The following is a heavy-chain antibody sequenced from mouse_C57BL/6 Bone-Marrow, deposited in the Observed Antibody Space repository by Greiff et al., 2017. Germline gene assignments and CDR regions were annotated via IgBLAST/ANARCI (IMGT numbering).Heavy chain of an antibody. V-gene: IGHV1-55*01. CDR1: GYTFTSYW. CDR3: ARRYYGSSLYYFDD. CDR2: IYPGSGST. J-gene: IGHJ2*01. Sequence: QVQLQQPGAELVKPGASVKMSCKASGYTFTSYWITWVKQRPGQGLEWIGDIYPGSGSTNYNEKFKSKATLTVDTSSSTAYMQLSSLTSEDSAVDYGARRYYGSSLYYFDDWGQGTTLTVSS. D-gene: IGHD1-1*01.